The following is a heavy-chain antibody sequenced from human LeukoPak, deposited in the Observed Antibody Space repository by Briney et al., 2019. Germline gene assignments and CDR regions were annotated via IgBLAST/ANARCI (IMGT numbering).Heavy chain of an antibody. D-gene: IGHD2-2*01. CDR2: IIPIFGTA. V-gene: IGHV1-69*13. CDR1: GGTFSSYA. Sequence: SVKVSCKASGGTFSSYAISWVRQAPGQGLEWMGGIIPIFGTANYAQKFQGRVTITADESTSTAYMELSSLRSEDTAVYYCATSRALVVVPAAICFDYWGQGTLVTVSS. CDR3: ATSRALVVVPAAICFDY. J-gene: IGHJ4*02.